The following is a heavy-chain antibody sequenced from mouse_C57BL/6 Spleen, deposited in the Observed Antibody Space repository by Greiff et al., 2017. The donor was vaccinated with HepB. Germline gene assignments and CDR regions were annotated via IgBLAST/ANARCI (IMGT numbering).Heavy chain of an antibody. CDR2: IYPGSGST. Sequence: QVQLQQSGAELVKPGASVKMSCKASGYTFTSYWITWVKQRPGQGLEWIGDIYPGSGSTNYNEKFKSKATLTVDTSSSTAYMQLSSLTSEDSAVYYCARRHYGTAMDYWGQGTSVTVSS. CDR1: GYTFTSYW. CDR3: ARRHYGTAMDY. V-gene: IGHV1-55*01. D-gene: IGHD1-1*01. J-gene: IGHJ4*01.